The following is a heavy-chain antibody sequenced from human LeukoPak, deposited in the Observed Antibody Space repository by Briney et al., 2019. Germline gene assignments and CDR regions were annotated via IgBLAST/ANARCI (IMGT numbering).Heavy chain of an antibody. CDR3: ARSDGDWNYSDV. CDR1: GGTFSSYA. CDR2: IIPIFGTA. J-gene: IGHJ6*04. V-gene: IGHV1-69*05. D-gene: IGHD1-7*01. Sequence: GASVKVSCKASGGTFSSYAISWVRQAPGQGLEWMGGIIPIFGTANYAQKFQGRVTITTDESTSTAYMELSSLRSEDTAVYYCARSDGDWNYSDVWGKGTTVTVSS.